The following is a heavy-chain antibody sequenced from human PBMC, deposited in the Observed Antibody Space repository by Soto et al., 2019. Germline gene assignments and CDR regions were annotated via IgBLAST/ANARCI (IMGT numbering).Heavy chain of an antibody. Sequence: QVQLVQSGAEVKKPGASVTISCKASGYTFTANGVSWVRQAPGHGLEWIGWISTSNGDTNYAHSLQGRVTMTTDTSPSTAYLEVRSLRSDDTAVYWCARAVGDSYGYGYGYWGQGTLVTVSS. J-gene: IGHJ4*02. V-gene: IGHV1-18*04. D-gene: IGHD5-18*01. CDR2: ISTSNGDT. CDR3: ARAVGDSYGYGYGY. CDR1: GYTFTANG.